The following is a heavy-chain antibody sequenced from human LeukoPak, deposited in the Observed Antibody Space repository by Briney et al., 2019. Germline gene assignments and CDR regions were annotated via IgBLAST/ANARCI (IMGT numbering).Heavy chain of an antibody. CDR3: ARRPSVGATRYDFDY. Sequence: SRVTISVDTSKNQFSLKLSPVTAADAAVYYCARRPSVGATRYDFDYWGQGTLVTVSS. J-gene: IGHJ4*02. V-gene: IGHV4-34*01. D-gene: IGHD1-26*01.